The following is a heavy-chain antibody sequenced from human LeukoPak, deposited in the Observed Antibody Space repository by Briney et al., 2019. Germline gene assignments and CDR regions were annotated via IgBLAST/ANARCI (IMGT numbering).Heavy chain of an antibody. V-gene: IGHV4-34*01. Sequence: PSETLSLTCAVYGGSFSGYYWSWIRQPPGKGLEWIGEINHSGSTNYNPSLKSRVTISVDTSKNQFSLKLSSVTAADTAVYYCARVRPYGDKPTWGQGTLVTVSS. CDR2: INHSGST. J-gene: IGHJ4*02. D-gene: IGHD4-23*01. CDR3: ARVRPYGDKPT. CDR1: GGSFSGYY.